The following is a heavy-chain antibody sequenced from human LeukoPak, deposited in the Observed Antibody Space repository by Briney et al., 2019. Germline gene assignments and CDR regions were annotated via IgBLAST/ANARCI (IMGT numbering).Heavy chain of an antibody. CDR3: ARKRESSSSWYGGLAY. Sequence: GGSLRLSCAASGFTFSSFSMIWVRQAPGKGLEWLSYISSGSGSIYYADSVKGRFTISRDNAKNSLYLQMNSLRAEDTAVYYCARKRESSSSWYGGLAYWGQGTLVTVSS. J-gene: IGHJ4*02. CDR2: ISSGSGSI. D-gene: IGHD6-13*01. V-gene: IGHV3-48*01. CDR1: GFTFSSFS.